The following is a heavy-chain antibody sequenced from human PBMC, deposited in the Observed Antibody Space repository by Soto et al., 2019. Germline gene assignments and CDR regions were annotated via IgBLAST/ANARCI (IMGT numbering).Heavy chain of an antibody. CDR3: ARHSGLNWFDP. CDR2: IYYSGST. Sequence: QVQLQESGPGLVQPSETLSLTCTVSGGSIRTSYWSWIRQPPGKGLEWIAYIYYSGSTSYNPYLTSRATLVLDTYQHQLSLKASSVTAADRAVYYCARHSGLNWFDPLGQGPLVAVSS. D-gene: IGHD1-26*01. CDR1: GGSIRTSY. J-gene: IGHJ5*02. V-gene: IGHV4-59*08.